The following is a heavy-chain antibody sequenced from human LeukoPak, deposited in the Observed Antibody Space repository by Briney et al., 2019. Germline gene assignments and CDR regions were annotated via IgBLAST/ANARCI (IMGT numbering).Heavy chain of an antibody. CDR2: INSDGSST. V-gene: IGHV3-74*01. Sequence: GGSLRLSCAASGFTFSSYWMQWGRQAPGKGLVWVSHINSDGSSTNYADSVKGRFTISRDNAKNTLYLQMNSLRAEDTAVYYCTRGGLSPMDVWGQGTTVTVSS. CDR1: GFTFSSYW. CDR3: TRGGLSPMDV. J-gene: IGHJ6*02.